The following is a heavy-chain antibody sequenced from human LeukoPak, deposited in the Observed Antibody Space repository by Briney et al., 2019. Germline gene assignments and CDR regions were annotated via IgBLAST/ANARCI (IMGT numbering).Heavy chain of an antibody. CDR2: ISWDGGST. J-gene: IGHJ4*02. V-gene: IGHV3-43*01. CDR1: GFTFDDYT. Sequence: GRSLRLSCAASGFTFDDYTMHWVRQAPGKGLEWVSLISWDGGSTYYADSVKGRFTISRDNAKNSLYLQMNSLRGEDTAVYYCAREPASLDYWGQGTLVTVSS. CDR3: AREPASLDY.